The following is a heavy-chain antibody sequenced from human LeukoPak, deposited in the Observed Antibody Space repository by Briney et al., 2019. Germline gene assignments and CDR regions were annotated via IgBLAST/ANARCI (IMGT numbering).Heavy chain of an antibody. V-gene: IGHV4-34*01. CDR1: GGSFSGYY. CDR3: ARGTLYSGWSYYLDY. Sequence: PAETLSLTCAVYGGSFSGYYWIWIRQPPGKGLEWIGEINHSGSTNYNPSLKSRVTISVDTSKNQFSLKLSSVTAADTAVYYCARGTLYSGWSYYLDYWGQGTLVTGSS. J-gene: IGHJ4*02. D-gene: IGHD6-19*01. CDR2: INHSGST.